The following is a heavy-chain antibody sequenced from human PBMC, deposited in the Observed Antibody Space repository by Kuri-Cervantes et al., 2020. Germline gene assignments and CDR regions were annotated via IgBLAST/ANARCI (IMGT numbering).Heavy chain of an antibody. J-gene: IGHJ4*02. Sequence: GSLRLSCTVSGGSISSYYWGWIRQPPGKGLEWIGSIYYSGSTYYNPSLKSRVTMSVDTSKNQFSLKLSSVTAADTAVYYCARHHSGTYCNGFDYWGQGTLVTVSS. CDR1: GGSISSYY. D-gene: IGHD3-10*01. CDR3: ARHHSGTYCNGFDY. V-gene: IGHV4-39*07. CDR2: IYYSGST.